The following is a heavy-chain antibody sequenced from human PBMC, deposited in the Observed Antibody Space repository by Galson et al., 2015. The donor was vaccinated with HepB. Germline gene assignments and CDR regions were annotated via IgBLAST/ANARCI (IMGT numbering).Heavy chain of an antibody. CDR2: IYYSGST. J-gene: IGHJ5*02. CDR3: ARVRPTAARPGWFDP. CDR1: GGSISSGGYY. Sequence: TLSLTCTVSGGSISSGGYYWSWIRQHPGKGLEWIGYIYYSGSTYYNPSLKSRVTISVDTSKNQFSLKLSSVTAADTAVYYCARVRPTAARPGWFDPWGQGTLVTVSS. D-gene: IGHD6-6*01. V-gene: IGHV4-31*03.